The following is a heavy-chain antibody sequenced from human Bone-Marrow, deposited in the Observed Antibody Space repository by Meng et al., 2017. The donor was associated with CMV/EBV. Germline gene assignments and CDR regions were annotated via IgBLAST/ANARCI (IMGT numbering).Heavy chain of an antibody. V-gene: IGHV3-11*01. D-gene: IGHD3-3*01. J-gene: IGHJ4*02. CDR2: ISSSGSTI. CDR3: ARVTGRTYYDFWSGQYYFAY. CDR1: GFTFSDYY. Sequence: GGSLRLSCAASGFTFSDYYMSWIRQAPGKGLEWVSYISSSGSTIYYADSVKGRFTISRDNAKNSLYLQMNSLRAEDTAVYYCARVTGRTYYDFWSGQYYFAYWGQGTRVTGSS.